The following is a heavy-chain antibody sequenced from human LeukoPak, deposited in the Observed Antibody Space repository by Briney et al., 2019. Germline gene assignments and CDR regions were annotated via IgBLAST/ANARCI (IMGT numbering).Heavy chain of an antibody. CDR2: INHSGST. CDR3: ARFMSGLRLLWFGEPSYGMDV. Sequence: SETLSLTCAVCGGSFSGYYWSWIRQPPGKGLEWIGEINHSGSTNYNPSLKSRVTISVDTSKNQFSLKLSSVTAADTAVYYCARFMSGLRLLWFGEPSYGMDVWGQGTTVTVSS. CDR1: GGSFSGYY. V-gene: IGHV4-34*01. D-gene: IGHD3-10*01. J-gene: IGHJ6*02.